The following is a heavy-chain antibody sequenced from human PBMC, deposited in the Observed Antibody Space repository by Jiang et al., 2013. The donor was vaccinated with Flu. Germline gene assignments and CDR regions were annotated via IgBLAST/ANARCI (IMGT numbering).Heavy chain of an antibody. V-gene: IGHV4-38-2*01. Sequence: SGSGLVKPSETLSLTCSVSGFSISSGYYWLWIRQPPGKGLEWVGTIYESGTAYYNASLKSRVSISVDTSKNQFSLRLSSVTAADTAVYYCARLPRGPWGQGTLVTV. CDR3: ARLPRGP. CDR1: GFSISSGYY. J-gene: IGHJ5*02. CDR2: IYESGTA.